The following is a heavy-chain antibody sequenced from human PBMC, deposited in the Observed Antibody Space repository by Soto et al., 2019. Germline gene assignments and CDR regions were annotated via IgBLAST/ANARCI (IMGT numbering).Heavy chain of an antibody. CDR3: ARDQRFGALVKFADYYYRDV. V-gene: IGHV1-18*01. Sequence: ASVKVSCKASGYTFTSYGISWVRQAPGQGLEWMGWISAYNGNTNYAQKLQGRVTMTTDKSTSTAYMELRSLRSDDTAVYYCARDQRFGALVKFADYYYRDVWGKGTTVTVSS. D-gene: IGHD3-10*01. J-gene: IGHJ6*03. CDR2: ISAYNGNT. CDR1: GYTFTSYG.